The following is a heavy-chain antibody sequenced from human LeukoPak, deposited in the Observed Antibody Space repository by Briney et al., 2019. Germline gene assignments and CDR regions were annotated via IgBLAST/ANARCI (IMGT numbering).Heavy chain of an antibody. V-gene: IGHV1-69*13. CDR1: GGTFSGYA. CDR2: IIPIFGTA. CDR3: AVGDYYDSSGYYLFDY. D-gene: IGHD3-22*01. J-gene: IGHJ4*02. Sequence: SVKVSCTASGGTFSGYAISWVRQAPGQGLEWMGGIIPIFGTANYAQKFQGRVTITADESTSTAYMELSSLRSEDTAVYYCAVGDYYDSSGYYLFDYWGQGTLVTVSS.